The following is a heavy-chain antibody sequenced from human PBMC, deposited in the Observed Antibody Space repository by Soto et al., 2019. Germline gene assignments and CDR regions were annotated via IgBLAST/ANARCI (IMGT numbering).Heavy chain of an antibody. J-gene: IGHJ4*02. V-gene: IGHV4-30-4*01. CDR3: ARETRQILDYGNYLRPYGADY. CDR1: GGSISSGDYY. Sequence: PSETLSLTCTVSGGSISSGDYYWSGIRQPPGKGLEWIGYIYYSGSTYYNPSLKSRVTISVDTSKNQFSLKLSSVTAADTAVYYCARETRQILDYGNYLRPYGADYWGPGILLT. D-gene: IGHD4-17*01. CDR2: IYYSGST.